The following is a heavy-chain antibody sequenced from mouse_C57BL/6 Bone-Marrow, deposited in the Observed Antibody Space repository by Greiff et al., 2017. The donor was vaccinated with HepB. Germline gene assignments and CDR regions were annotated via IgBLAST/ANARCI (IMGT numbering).Heavy chain of an antibody. CDR1: GFSLTSYG. CDR3: AIHLPWFAY. D-gene: IGHD6-1*01. J-gene: IGHJ3*01. V-gene: IGHV2-2*01. Sequence: QVQLQQSGPGLVQPSQSLSITCTVSGFSLTSYGVHWVRQSPGKGLEWLGVIWSGGSTDYNAAFISRLSISKDNSKSQVFFKMNSLQADETAIYYCAIHLPWFAYWGQGTLVTVSA. CDR2: IWSGGST.